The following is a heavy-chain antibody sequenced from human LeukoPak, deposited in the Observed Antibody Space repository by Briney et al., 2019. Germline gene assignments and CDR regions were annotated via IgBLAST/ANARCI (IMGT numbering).Heavy chain of an antibody. CDR1: GFTCSSYA. CDR2: ISYDGSNK. Sequence: QSGGSLRLSCAASGFTCSSYAMHWVRQAPGKGLEWVAVISYDGSNKYYADSVKGRFTISRDNSKNTLYLQMNSLRAEDTAVYYCARDSRKVVSYYFDYWGQGTLVTVSS. J-gene: IGHJ4*02. D-gene: IGHD3-22*01. V-gene: IGHV3-30-3*01. CDR3: ARDSRKVVSYYFDY.